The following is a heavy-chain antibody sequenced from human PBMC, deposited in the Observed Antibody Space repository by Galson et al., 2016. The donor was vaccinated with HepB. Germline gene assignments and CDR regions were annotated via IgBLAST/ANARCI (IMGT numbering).Heavy chain of an antibody. J-gene: IGHJ2*01. CDR3: ARDARGWNFDL. Sequence: SLRLSCAASGFTFSSYEMNWVRQAPGKGLEWVSYISSRGSTIYYADSVKGRFTISRDDAKNSLHLQMNSLRADDTAVYYCARDARGWNFDLWGRGTLVTASS. CDR2: ISSRGSTI. CDR1: GFTFSSYE. V-gene: IGHV3-48*03.